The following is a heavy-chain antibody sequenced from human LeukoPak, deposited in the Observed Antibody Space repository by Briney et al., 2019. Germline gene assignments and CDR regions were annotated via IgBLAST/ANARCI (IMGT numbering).Heavy chain of an antibody. J-gene: IGHJ4*02. Sequence: PSETLSLTCNVSGVSISDNDYSWDWIRQPPGKGLEWMGCIHYSGTTYSNPSLKSRISISVDTSKSQFSLRLRSVTAADTAVYYCARRYYFVSGSYYPFDFWGQGTLVTVSS. CDR1: GVSISDNDYS. V-gene: IGHV4-39*01. D-gene: IGHD3-10*01. CDR2: IHYSGTT. CDR3: ARRYYFVSGSYYPFDF.